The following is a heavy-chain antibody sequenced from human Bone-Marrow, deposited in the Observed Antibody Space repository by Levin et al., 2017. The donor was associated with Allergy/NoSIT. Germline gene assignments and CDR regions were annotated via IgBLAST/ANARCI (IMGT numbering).Heavy chain of an antibody. CDR3: ARERSTSCYVLDV. J-gene: IGHJ6*04. V-gene: IGHV3-74*01. CDR1: GFTFSSYW. D-gene: IGHD2-2*01. CDR2: INSDGSST. Sequence: GGSLRLSCAASGFTFSSYWMHWVRQAPGKGLVWVSRINSDGSSTSYADSVKGRFTISRDNAKNTLYLQMNSLRAEDTAVYYCARERSTSCYVLDVWGKGTTVTVSS.